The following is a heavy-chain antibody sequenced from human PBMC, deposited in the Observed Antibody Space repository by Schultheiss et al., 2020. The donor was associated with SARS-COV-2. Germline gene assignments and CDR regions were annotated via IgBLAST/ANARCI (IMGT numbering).Heavy chain of an antibody. CDR3: AKDYNWGGHDAFDI. CDR2: ISWNSGSI. D-gene: IGHD1-20*01. V-gene: IGHV3-9*01. J-gene: IGHJ3*02. Sequence: SLKISCAASGFTFDDYAMHWVRQAPGKGLEWVSGISWNSGSIGYADSVKGRFTISRDNAKNSLYLQMNSLRAEDTALYYCAKDYNWGGHDAFDIWGQGTMVTVSS. CDR1: GFTFDDYA.